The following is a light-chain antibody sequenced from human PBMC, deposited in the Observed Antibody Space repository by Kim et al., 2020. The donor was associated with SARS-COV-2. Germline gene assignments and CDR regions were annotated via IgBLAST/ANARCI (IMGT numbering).Light chain of an antibody. CDR2: GKN. J-gene: IGLJ2*01. CDR1: SLRSYY. CDR3: NARDSSGNHVV. Sequence: GQTVRITGQGDSLRSYYESWYQQKPGQAPGLVIYGKNNRPSGIPDRFSGSSSGNTASLTITGAQAEDEADYYGNARDSSGNHVVFGGGTQLTVL. V-gene: IGLV3-19*01.